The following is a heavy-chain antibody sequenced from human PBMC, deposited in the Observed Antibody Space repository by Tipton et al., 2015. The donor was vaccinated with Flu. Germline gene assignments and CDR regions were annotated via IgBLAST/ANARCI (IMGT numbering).Heavy chain of an antibody. CDR2: ISFDGRDK. J-gene: IGHJ4*02. CDR1: GFTFGSYG. CDR3: VRVLRSYYFDY. V-gene: IGHV3-33*05. Sequence: SLRLSCAASGFTFGSYGMHWVRQAPGKGLEWVAYISFDGRDKSYADSVKGRFTISRGNSKNTLFLEMNSLRAEDTAVYFCVRVLRSYYFDYWGQGTLVTVHS. D-gene: IGHD2/OR15-2a*01.